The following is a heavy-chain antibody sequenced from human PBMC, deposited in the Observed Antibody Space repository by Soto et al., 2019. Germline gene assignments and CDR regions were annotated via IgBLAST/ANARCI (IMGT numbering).Heavy chain of an antibody. D-gene: IGHD6-19*01. J-gene: IGHJ4*02. CDR3: AKELFPGIAVAGTFDY. CDR1: GFTFSSYG. Sequence: GGSLRLSCAASGFTFSSYGMHWVRQAPGKGLEWVAVISYDGSNKYYADSVKGRFTISRDNSKNTLYLQMNSLRAEDTAVYYCAKELFPGIAVAGTFDYWGQGTLVTVSS. V-gene: IGHV3-30*18. CDR2: ISYDGSNK.